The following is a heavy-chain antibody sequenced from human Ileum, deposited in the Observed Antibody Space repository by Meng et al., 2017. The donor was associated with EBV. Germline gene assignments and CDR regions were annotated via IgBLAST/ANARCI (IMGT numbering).Heavy chain of an antibody. D-gene: IGHD6-19*01. CDR2: IYNSGST. Sequence: QWQLQEPGPGWVTPSETLSLTCSGPGGFGSSGGNYWSWIRQPTGKGLEWIGYIYNSGSTNYNPSLKSRVTISVDTSKNQFSLKLSSVTAADTAVYYCARDGYSSGSDWGQGTLVTVSS. CDR3: ARDGYSSGSD. V-gene: IGHV4-61*08. J-gene: IGHJ4*02. CDR1: GGFGSSGGNY.